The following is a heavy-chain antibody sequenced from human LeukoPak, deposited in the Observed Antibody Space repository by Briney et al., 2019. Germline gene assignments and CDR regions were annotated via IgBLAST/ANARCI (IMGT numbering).Heavy chain of an antibody. D-gene: IGHD6-13*01. J-gene: IGHJ4*02. CDR1: GFTFSSYG. Sequence: GGSLRLSCAASGFTFSSYGMHWVRQAPGKGLEWVAFIRFDGTNKYYADSVKGRFTISRDNSKNTLYLQMNSLRAKDTAVYYCAKDTSELAGAGYFDYWGQGTLVTVSS. V-gene: IGHV3-30*02. CDR2: IRFDGTNK. CDR3: AKDTSELAGAGYFDY.